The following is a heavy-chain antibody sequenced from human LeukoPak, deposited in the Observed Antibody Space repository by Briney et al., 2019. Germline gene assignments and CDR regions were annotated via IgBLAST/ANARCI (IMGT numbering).Heavy chain of an antibody. Sequence: GSLRLSCAASGFTFSSYSMNWVRQAPGKGLEWVSSISSSSSYIYYADSVKGRFTISRDNAKNSLYLQMNSLRAEDTAVYYCASFYYYDSSGYYPVDYWGQGTLVTVSS. D-gene: IGHD3-22*01. CDR1: GFTFSSYS. CDR2: ISSSSSYI. CDR3: ASFYYYDSSGYYPVDY. J-gene: IGHJ4*02. V-gene: IGHV3-21*01.